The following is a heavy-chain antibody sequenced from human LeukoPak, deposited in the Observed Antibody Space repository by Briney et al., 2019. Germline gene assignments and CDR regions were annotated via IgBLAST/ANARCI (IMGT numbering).Heavy chain of an antibody. V-gene: IGHV4-4*07. Sequence: SETLSLTCTVSGGSISSYYWSWIRQPAGKGLEWIGRIYTSGSTNYNPSLKSRVTMSVDTSKNRFSLKLSSVTAADTAVYYCARPLRLTTVYAFDIWGQGTMVTVSS. J-gene: IGHJ3*02. D-gene: IGHD4-17*01. CDR3: ARPLRLTTVYAFDI. CDR1: GGSISSYY. CDR2: IYTSGST.